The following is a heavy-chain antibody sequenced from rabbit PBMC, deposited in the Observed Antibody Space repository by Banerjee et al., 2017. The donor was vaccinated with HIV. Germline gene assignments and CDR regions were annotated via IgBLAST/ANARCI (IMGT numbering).Heavy chain of an antibody. V-gene: IGHV1S45*01. Sequence: QEQLVESGGGLVQPEGSLTLTCKASGFSFSDRDVMCWVRQAPGKGLEWIACINAATAKPVYATWAKGRFTISRTSSTTVTLRMTSLTAADRATYFCARETSGGWGVVLYYFRLWGPGTLVTVS. CDR3: ARETSGGWGVVLYYFRL. CDR2: INAATAKP. D-gene: IGHD4-1*01. J-gene: IGHJ4*01. CDR1: GFSFSDRDV.